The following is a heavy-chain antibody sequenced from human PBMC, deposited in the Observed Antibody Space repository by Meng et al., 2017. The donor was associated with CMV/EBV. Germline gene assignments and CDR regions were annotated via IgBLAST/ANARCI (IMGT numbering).Heavy chain of an antibody. CDR3: ARLGRFLEWSIDP. D-gene: IGHD3-3*01. J-gene: IGHJ5*02. Sequence: VSGGSVVSCSYYWGWIRRPPVKGLEWIGGIYYSGSTYYNPSLKSRVTISVDTSKNQFSLKLSSVTAAGTAVYYCARLGRFLEWSIDPWGQGTLVTVSS. CDR2: IYYSGST. V-gene: IGHV4-39*01. CDR1: GGSVVSCSYY.